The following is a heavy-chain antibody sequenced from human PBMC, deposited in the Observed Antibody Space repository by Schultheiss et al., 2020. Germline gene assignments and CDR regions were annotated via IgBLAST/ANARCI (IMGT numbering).Heavy chain of an antibody. CDR2: ICHSVIT. CDR3: ARDIIAAGGENWFDP. D-gene: IGHD6-13*01. V-gene: IGHV4-38-2*02. CDR1: GYSVSSGYC. Sequence: SQTLSLTCTVSGYSVSSGYCWVWIRQTPGEGLEWIGNICHSVITYYNPSLKGRVTISVDTSKNQFSLKLSSVTAADTAVYYCARDIIAAGGENWFDPWGQGSLVTVSS. J-gene: IGHJ5*02.